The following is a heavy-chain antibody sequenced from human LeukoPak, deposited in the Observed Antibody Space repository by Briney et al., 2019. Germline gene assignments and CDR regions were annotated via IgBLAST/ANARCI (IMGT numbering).Heavy chain of an antibody. Sequence: GGPLRLSCAASGFTFSSYSMNWVRQAPGKGLEWVSSISSSSSYIYYADSVKGRFTISRDNAKNSLYLQMNSLRAEDTAVYYCARDSSGYSYGLTFDAFDIWGQGTMVTVSS. CDR2: ISSSSSYI. J-gene: IGHJ3*02. CDR3: ARDSSGYSYGLTFDAFDI. V-gene: IGHV3-21*01. CDR1: GFTFSSYS. D-gene: IGHD5-18*01.